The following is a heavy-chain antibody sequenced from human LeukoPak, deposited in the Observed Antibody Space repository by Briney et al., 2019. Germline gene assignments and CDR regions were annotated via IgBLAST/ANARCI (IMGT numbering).Heavy chain of an antibody. CDR2: ISSSSSYI. J-gene: IGHJ4*02. D-gene: IGHD3-9*01. V-gene: IGHV3-21*01. CDR1: GFTFSSYS. CDR3: KQKTAYDILTGYYSFFDY. Sequence: GGSLRLSCAASGFTFSSYSMNWVRQAPGKALEWVSSISSSSSYIYYADSVKGRFTISRDNAKNSLYLQMNSLRAEDTAVYFFKQKTAYDILTGYYSFFDYWGQGTLVTVSS.